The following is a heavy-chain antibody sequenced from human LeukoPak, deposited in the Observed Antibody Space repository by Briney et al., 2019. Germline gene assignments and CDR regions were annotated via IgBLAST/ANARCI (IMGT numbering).Heavy chain of an antibody. V-gene: IGHV3-30*03. CDR2: ISYDGSNK. J-gene: IGHJ4*02. Sequence: GGSLRLSCAASGFTFSSYGMHWVRQAPGKGLEWVAVISYDGSNKYYADSVKGRFTISRDNAKNSLYLQMNSLRAEDTAVYYCARYIVVVPAALGDYFDYWGRGTLVTVSS. CDR3: ARYIVVVPAALGDYFDY. D-gene: IGHD2-2*01. CDR1: GFTFSSYG.